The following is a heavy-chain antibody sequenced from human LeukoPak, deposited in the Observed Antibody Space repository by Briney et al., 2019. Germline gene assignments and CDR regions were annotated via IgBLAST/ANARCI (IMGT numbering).Heavy chain of an antibody. D-gene: IGHD3-9*01. Sequence: SVKVSCKASGGTFSSYTISWVRQAPGQGLEWMGRIIPILGITNYAQKFQGRVTITADKSTSTAYMELSSLRSEDTAVYYCARAYYDILTGYVWFDPWGQGTLVTVSS. CDR3: ARAYYDILTGYVWFDP. J-gene: IGHJ5*02. CDR1: GGTFSSYT. CDR2: IIPILGIT. V-gene: IGHV1-69*02.